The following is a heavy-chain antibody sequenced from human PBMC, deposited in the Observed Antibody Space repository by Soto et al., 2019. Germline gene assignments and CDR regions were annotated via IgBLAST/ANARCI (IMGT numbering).Heavy chain of an antibody. CDR2: LSDSGGSR. Sequence: PGGSLRLSCTASGFTFSSHAMTWVRQAPGKGLEWVSGLSDSGGSRYYADSVKGRFTISRDNSMNTLYLQMKTLRAEDTAMYYCARLQAAAGDNDLTFYYWGQGTLVTVSS. V-gene: IGHV3-23*01. CDR3: ARLQAAAGDNDLTFYY. J-gene: IGHJ4*02. CDR1: GFTFSSHA. D-gene: IGHD6-13*01.